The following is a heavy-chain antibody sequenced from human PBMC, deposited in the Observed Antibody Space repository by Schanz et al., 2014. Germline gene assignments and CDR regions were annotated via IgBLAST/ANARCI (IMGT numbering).Heavy chain of an antibody. V-gene: IGHV3-NL1*01. D-gene: IGHD5-12*01. J-gene: IGHJ3*01. CDR1: GFSFSDSP. CDR3: ARDEGRDGYNLAFDV. CDR2: VYMSAAST. Sequence: QVQLVESGGGVVQPGRSLRLSCAGSGFSFSDSPLHWVRQAPGKGLEWVSTVYMSAASTRYADSVKGRFIISRDSSKNTLFLQMNSLRPEDTALYFCARDEGRDGYNLAFDVWGQGTLVTVSS.